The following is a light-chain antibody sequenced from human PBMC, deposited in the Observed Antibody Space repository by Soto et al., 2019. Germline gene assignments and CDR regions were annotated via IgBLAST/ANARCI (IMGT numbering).Light chain of an antibody. J-gene: IGKJ1*01. CDR1: QSVNFY. CDR3: QQYGSSPWT. Sequence: EIVVTQSPGTLSLSPGERATLSCRASQSVNFYLAWYQQKPGQAPRLLISDASSRATDVPDRFSGSGSGTDFTLTITRLEPEDFAVYYCQQYGSSPWTFGQGTKVDIK. V-gene: IGKV3-20*01. CDR2: DAS.